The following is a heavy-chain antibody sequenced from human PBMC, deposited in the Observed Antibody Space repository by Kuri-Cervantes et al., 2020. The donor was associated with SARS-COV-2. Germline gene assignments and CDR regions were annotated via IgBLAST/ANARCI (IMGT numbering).Heavy chain of an antibody. CDR2: IYSGGST. CDR1: GFTFSDYY. D-gene: IGHD4-17*01. Sequence: GESLKISCAASGFTFSDYYMSWVRQAPGKGLEWVSVIYSGGSTYYADSVKGRFTISRHNSKNTLYLQMNSLRAEDTAVYYCAGATVTTYWGTYYFDYWGQGTLVTVSS. V-gene: IGHV3-53*04. J-gene: IGHJ4*02. CDR3: AGATVTTYWGTYYFDY.